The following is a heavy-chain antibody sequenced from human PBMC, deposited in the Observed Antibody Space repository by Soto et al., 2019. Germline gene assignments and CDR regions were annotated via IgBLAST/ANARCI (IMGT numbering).Heavy chain of an antibody. J-gene: IGHJ3*01. CDR3: AGSILTMIRYAFAL. CDR1: GGSISSGSYS. V-gene: IGHV4-30-2*01. Sequence: QLQLQESGSGLVKPSQTLSLTCAVSGGSISSGSYSWSWIRQPPGKGLEWIGYIYHSGNTYYNPSPKSRVTKSLDRSQNQFSLKLSFVTAADTAVYYCAGSILTMIRYAFALWGQVAMVTVSS. D-gene: IGHD3-22*01. CDR2: IYHSGNT.